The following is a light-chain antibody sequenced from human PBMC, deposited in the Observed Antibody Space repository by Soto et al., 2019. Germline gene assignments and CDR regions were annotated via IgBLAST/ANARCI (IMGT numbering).Light chain of an antibody. CDR1: QSISST. J-gene: IGKJ1*01. V-gene: IGKV3-15*01. CDR3: QQYSNWPRT. Sequence: EIVMTQSPATLSVSPGERATLSCRASQSISSTLAWYQQKPGQAPRLLIYGASTRATGIPARFSGSGSGTDFTLTISSLQSEDFAVYYCQQYSNWPRTFGQGTKVEIK. CDR2: GAS.